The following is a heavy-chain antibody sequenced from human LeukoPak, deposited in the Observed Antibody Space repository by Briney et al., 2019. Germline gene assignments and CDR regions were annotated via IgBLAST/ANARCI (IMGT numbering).Heavy chain of an antibody. CDR2: IEGSGQYT. CDR1: GSSFSDFY. J-gene: IGHJ4*02. CDR3: VRNLAVAGTCFDS. D-gene: IGHD6-19*01. Sequence: GGSLRLSCAASGSSFSDFYMTWIRQAPGKGLEWVSYIEGSGQYTKYADSVRGRFTISRDNAESSLYLQMNSLRVEDTAVYYCVRNLAVAGTCFDSWGQGTLVTVSS. V-gene: IGHV3-11*03.